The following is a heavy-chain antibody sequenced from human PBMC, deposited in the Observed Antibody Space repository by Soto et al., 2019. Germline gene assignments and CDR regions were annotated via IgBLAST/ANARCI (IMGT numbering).Heavy chain of an antibody. CDR3: AKDGWFGESLFGYFDY. CDR1: GFTFSSYA. Sequence: PGGSLRLSCAASGFTFSSYAMSWVRQAPGKGLEWVSAISGSGGSTYYADSVKGRFTISRDNSKNTLYLQMNSLRAEDTAVYYCAKDGWFGESLFGYFDYWGQGTLVTVSS. J-gene: IGHJ4*02. D-gene: IGHD3-10*01. CDR2: ISGSGGST. V-gene: IGHV3-23*01.